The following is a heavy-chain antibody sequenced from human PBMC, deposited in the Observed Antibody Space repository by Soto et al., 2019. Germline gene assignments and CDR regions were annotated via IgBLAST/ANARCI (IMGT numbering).Heavy chain of an antibody. CDR2: ISASGGRT. Sequence: GSLRLSCADSGFTFSNYAMSWVRQAPGKGLEWVSTISASGGRTFYGDSVKGRFTISRDNSKNTLYLQMNSLRAEDTAVYYCAKDGYYYDNSGYDAFDIWGQGTMVTVSS. V-gene: IGHV3-23*01. D-gene: IGHD3-22*01. J-gene: IGHJ3*02. CDR3: AKDGYYYDNSGYDAFDI. CDR1: GFTFSNYA.